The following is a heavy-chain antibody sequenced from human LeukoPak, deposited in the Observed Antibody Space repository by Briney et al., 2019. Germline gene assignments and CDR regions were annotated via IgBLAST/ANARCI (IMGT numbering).Heavy chain of an antibody. CDR2: IYYSGST. CDR3: ARGATVTTPFDY. J-gene: IGHJ4*02. CDR1: GGSISSYY. Sequence: SETLSLTCTVSGGSISSYYWSWIRQPPGKGLEWIGYIYYSGSTNYNPSLKSRVTISVDTSKNQFPLKLSSVTAADTAVYYCARGATVTTPFDYWGQGTLVTVSS. D-gene: IGHD4-17*01. V-gene: IGHV4-59*01.